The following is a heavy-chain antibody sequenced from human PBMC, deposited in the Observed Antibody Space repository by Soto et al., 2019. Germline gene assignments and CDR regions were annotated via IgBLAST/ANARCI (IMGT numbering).Heavy chain of an antibody. CDR1: GFTFSSYS. Sequence: GGSLRLSCAASGFTFSSYSMNWVRQAPGKGLEWVSSISSSSSYIYYADSVKGRFTISRDNAKNSLYLQMNSLRAEDTAVYYCARAVDYDFWSGYSRTDYYYYGMDVWGQGTTVTVSS. D-gene: IGHD3-3*01. V-gene: IGHV3-21*01. J-gene: IGHJ6*02. CDR3: ARAVDYDFWSGYSRTDYYYYGMDV. CDR2: ISSSSSYI.